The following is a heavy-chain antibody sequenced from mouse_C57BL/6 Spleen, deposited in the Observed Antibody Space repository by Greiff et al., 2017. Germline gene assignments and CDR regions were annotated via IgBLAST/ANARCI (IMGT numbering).Heavy chain of an antibody. J-gene: IGHJ2*01. D-gene: IGHD1-1*01. CDR2: INPSSGYT. CDR1: GYTFTSYT. CDR3: ARRDGSSPFDY. Sequence: LVESGAELARPGASVKMSCKASGYTFTSYTMHWVKQRPGQGLEWIGYINPSSGYTKYNQKFKDKATLTADKSSSTAYMQLSSLTSEDSAVYYCARRDGSSPFDYWGQGTTLTVSS. V-gene: IGHV1-4*01.